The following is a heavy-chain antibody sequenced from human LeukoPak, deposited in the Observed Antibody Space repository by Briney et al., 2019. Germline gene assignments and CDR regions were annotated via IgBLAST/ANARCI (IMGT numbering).Heavy chain of an antibody. CDR1: GASISSYY. CDR3: ARGERITIFGVVIRPRYYFDY. Sequence: SETLSLACTVSGASISSYYWSWIRQPAGKGLEWIGRIYVSGSTNYNPSLKSRVAMSVDTSKNQFSLTLNPVTAADTAVYYCARGERITIFGVVIRPRYYFDYWGQGTLVTVSS. D-gene: IGHD3-3*01. J-gene: IGHJ4*02. CDR2: IYVSGST. V-gene: IGHV4-4*07.